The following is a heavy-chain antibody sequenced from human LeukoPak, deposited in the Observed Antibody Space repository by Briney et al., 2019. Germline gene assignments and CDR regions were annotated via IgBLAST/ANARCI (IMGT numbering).Heavy chain of an antibody. CDR3: ARGSEWLHELFDY. D-gene: IGHD5-24*01. CDR1: GYTFTGYY. J-gene: IGHJ4*02. V-gene: IGHV1-2*02. CDR2: INPNSGGT. Sequence: ASVKVSCKASGYTFTGYYMHWVRQAPGQGLEWMGWINPNSGGTNYAQKFQGRVTMTRDTSISTAYMELSRLRSDDTAVYYCARGSEWLHELFDYWGQGTLVTVSS.